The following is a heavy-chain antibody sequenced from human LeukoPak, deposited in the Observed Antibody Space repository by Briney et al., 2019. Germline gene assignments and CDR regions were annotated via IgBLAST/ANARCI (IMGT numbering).Heavy chain of an antibody. CDR3: AKVPPGGNSFFDY. J-gene: IGHJ4*02. CDR1: GFTFSSYA. CDR2: ISGSGGST. Sequence: GGSLRLSCAASGFTFSSYAMSWVRQAPGRGLEWVSAISGSGGSTYYADSVKGRFTISRDNSKNTLHLQMNSLRGEDTAVYYCAKVPPGGNSFFDYWGQGTLVTVSS. V-gene: IGHV3-23*01. D-gene: IGHD4-23*01.